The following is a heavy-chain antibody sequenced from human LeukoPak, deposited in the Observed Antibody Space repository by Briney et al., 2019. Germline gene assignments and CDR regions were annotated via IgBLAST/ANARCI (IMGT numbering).Heavy chain of an antibody. Sequence: GGSLRLSCAASGFTFSNYAMTWVRQAPGKGLEWVSGISGTGGSAYYADYVKGRFTISRDNSKNTLYVQMNSLRAEDTAVYYCAKWVPVGDYYGSGGIDYWGQGTLVTVSS. CDR3: AKWVPVGDYYGSGGIDY. V-gene: IGHV3-23*01. CDR1: GFTFSNYA. CDR2: ISGTGGSA. D-gene: IGHD3-22*01. J-gene: IGHJ4*02.